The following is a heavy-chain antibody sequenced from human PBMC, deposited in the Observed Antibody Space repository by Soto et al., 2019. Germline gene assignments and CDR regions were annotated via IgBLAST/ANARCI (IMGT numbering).Heavy chain of an antibody. Sequence: VQLVESGGGLVQPGGSLRLSCVGSGSSLQDYAMHWVRQAPGKGLEWVSGIYYNSNRIDYADSVKGRFTISRDNARNSLYLQMNSLITEVTAFYYCGKDIRPGGMDVWGRGIMVTVSS. CDR2: IYYNSNRI. V-gene: IGHV3-9*01. D-gene: IGHD3-16*01. J-gene: IGHJ6*04. CDR3: GKDIRPGGMDV. CDR1: GSSLQDYA.